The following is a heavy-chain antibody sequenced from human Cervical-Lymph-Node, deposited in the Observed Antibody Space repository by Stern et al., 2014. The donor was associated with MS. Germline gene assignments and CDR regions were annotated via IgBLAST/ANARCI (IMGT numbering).Heavy chain of an antibody. CDR2: INPTSGGT. D-gene: IGHD6-19*01. CDR3: ARAGRRSSSGWFDYYYGMDV. V-gene: IGHV1-2*04. CDR1: GYTFTGYY. Sequence: VQLVESGAEVKKPGASVKVSCKASGYTFTGYYMHWVRQAPGQGLEWMGWINPTSGGTNYAQKFQGWVTMTRDTSISTAYMELSRLRSDDTAVYYCARAGRRSSSGWFDYYYGMDVWGQGTTVTVSS. J-gene: IGHJ6*02.